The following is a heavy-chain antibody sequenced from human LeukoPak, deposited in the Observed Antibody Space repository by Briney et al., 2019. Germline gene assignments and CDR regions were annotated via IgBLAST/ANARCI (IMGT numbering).Heavy chain of an antibody. J-gene: IGHJ6*02. CDR2: IYTSGST. Sequence: NPSETLSLTCTVSGGSISSYYWSWIRQPAGKGLEWIGRIYTSGSTNYNPSLKSRVTMSVDTSKNQFSLKLSSVTAADTAVYYCARERDYDFWSGYYTSLYYYYGMDVWGQGTTVTVSS. CDR1: GGSISSYY. V-gene: IGHV4-4*07. CDR3: ARERDYDFWSGYYTSLYYYYGMDV. D-gene: IGHD3-3*01.